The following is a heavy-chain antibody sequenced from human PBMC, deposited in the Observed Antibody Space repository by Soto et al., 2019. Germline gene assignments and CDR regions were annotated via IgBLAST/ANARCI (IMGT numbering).Heavy chain of an antibody. CDR1: GGSISSYY. CDR3: ASADQWLRWKFDY. D-gene: IGHD5-12*01. CDR2: IYYSGST. J-gene: IGHJ4*02. Sequence: SETLSLTCTVYGGSISSYYWSWIRQPPGKGLERIGYIYYSGSTNYNPSLKSRVTISVDTSKNQFSLKLSSVTAADTAVYYCASADQWLRWKFDYWGQGTLATVSS. V-gene: IGHV4-59*01.